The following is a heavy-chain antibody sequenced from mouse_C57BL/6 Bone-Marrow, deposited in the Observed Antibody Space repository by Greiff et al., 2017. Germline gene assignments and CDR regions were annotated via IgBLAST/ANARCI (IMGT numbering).Heavy chain of an antibody. V-gene: IGHV1-64*01. CDR2: IHPNSGST. Sequence: VQLQQPGAELVKPGASVKLSCKASGYTFTSYWMHWVKQRPGQGLEWIGMIHPNSGSTNSNEKFKSKATLTVDKSSSTAHMQLSRLTSEDSAVYYCARRGYGSSYYWYFDVWGTGTTVTVSS. D-gene: IGHD1-1*01. CDR1: GYTFTSYW. J-gene: IGHJ1*03. CDR3: ARRGYGSSYYWYFDV.